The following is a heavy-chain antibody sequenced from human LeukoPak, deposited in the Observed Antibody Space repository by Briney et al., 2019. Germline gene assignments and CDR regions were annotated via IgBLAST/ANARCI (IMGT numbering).Heavy chain of an antibody. CDR1: GGSFSGYY. D-gene: IGHD3-10*01. J-gene: IGHJ4*02. CDR2: INHSGST. CDR3: ASSSITMVRGVKDY. Sequence: PSETLSLTCAVYGGSFSGYYWSWIRQPPGKGLEWIGEINHSGSTNYNPSLKRRVTISVDTSKNQFSLKLSSVTAADTAVYYCASSSITMVRGVKDYWGQGTLVTVSS. V-gene: IGHV4-34*01.